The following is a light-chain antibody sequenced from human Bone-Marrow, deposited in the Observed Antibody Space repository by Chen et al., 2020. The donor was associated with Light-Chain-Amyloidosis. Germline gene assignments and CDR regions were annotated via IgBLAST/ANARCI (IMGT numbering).Light chain of an antibody. CDR1: TSNVGGIT. J-gene: IGLJ3*02. V-gene: IGLV1-44*01. CDR2: SNN. CDR3: AHWDDSMMGRL. Sequence: QSVLTPPPPASGTPGRRFTIPCSGNTSNVGGITVNWYQQVPGTAPKLLIYSNNKRPSGVPDRFSGSKSGTSASLAISGLQSEDEADYYCAHWDDSMMGRLFGGGTKLTVL.